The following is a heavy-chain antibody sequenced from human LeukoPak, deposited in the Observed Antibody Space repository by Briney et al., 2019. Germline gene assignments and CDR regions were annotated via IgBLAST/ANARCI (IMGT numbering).Heavy chain of an antibody. V-gene: IGHV4-4*02. J-gene: IGHJ3*02. Sequence: GSLRLSCAASGFTFSSYAMSWVRQPPGKGLEWIGEIYHSGSTNYNPSLKSRVTISVDKSKNQFSLKLSSVTAADTAVYYCARGPPSDAFDIWGQGTMVTVSS. CDR2: IYHSGST. CDR1: GFTFSSYAM. CDR3: ARGPPSDAFDI.